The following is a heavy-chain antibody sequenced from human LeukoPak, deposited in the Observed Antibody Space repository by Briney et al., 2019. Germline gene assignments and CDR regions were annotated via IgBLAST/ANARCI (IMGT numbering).Heavy chain of an antibody. V-gene: IGHV4-59*08. CDR3: ARGPIAVAEGNYYYYGMDV. CDR2: IYYSGST. J-gene: IGHJ6*02. Sequence: SETLSLTCTVSGGYISSYYWSWIRQPPGKGLEWIGYIYYSGSTNYSPSLKSRVTISLDTSMNQFSLKLSSVTAADTAVYYCARGPIAVAEGNYYYYGMDVWGQGTTVTVSS. D-gene: IGHD6-19*01. CDR1: GGYISSYY.